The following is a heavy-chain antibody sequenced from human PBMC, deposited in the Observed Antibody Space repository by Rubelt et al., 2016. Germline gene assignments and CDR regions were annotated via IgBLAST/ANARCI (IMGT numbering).Heavy chain of an antibody. CDR3: ARDVSAAGATFDS. Sequence: EVQLLESGGGLVQPGGSLRLSCAASGFTFDGHGMSWVRQAPGKGLEWVSGINWNGGITVCADAVTGRFTISRDNAKNSLYLQMSSLRAEETAFYYCARDVSAAGATFDSWGQGTLVTVSS. CDR1: GFTFDGHG. D-gene: IGHD6-13*01. J-gene: IGHJ4*02. CDR2: INWNGGIT. V-gene: IGHV3-20*04.